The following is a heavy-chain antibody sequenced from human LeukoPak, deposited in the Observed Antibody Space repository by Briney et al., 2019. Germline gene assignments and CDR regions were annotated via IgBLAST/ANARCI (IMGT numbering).Heavy chain of an antibody. CDR2: ITSSGGT. CDR3: AKGDYRAHTTGFDS. Sequence: GGSLRLSCAASGFTFSSYPVSWVRQAPGRGLEWVSAITSSGGTYYIASVRGRFIVSRDNSRNTLYLQMNGLTAEDTAMYYCAKGDYRAHTTGFDSGGQGTRVTVSS. V-gene: IGHV3-23*01. CDR1: GFTFSSYP. D-gene: IGHD4-17*01. J-gene: IGHJ5*01.